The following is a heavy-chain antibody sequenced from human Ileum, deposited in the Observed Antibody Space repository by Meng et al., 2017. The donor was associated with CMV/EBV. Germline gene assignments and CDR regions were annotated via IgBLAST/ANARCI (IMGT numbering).Heavy chain of an antibody. CDR3: AKERTTISFDY. Sequence: EEQVVGSGGGLVQPGGSLRLPCAASGFTFSNYAMSWVRQAPGKGLEWVSSISISGGTTYYADSVKGRFTISRDSSKNTLYLQMNSLRAEDTAVYYCAKERTTISFDYWGQGTLVTVSS. J-gene: IGHJ4*02. CDR1: GFTFSNYA. CDR2: ISISGGTT. V-gene: IGHV3-23*04. D-gene: IGHD5-12*01.